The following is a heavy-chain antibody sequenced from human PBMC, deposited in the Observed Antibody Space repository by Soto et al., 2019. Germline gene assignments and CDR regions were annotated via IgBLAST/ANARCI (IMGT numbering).Heavy chain of an antibody. D-gene: IGHD2-2*01. CDR3: ARAQYLADDAFDI. Sequence: GGSLRLSCAASGFISRSYWMHWVRQVPGKGLVWVSRINGDGRSTSYADSVKGRFTISRDNAKNTLYLQMNSLRADDTAVYYCARAQYLADDAFDIWGQGAMVTVS. CDR2: INGDGRST. CDR1: GFISRSYW. J-gene: IGHJ3*02. V-gene: IGHV3-74*01.